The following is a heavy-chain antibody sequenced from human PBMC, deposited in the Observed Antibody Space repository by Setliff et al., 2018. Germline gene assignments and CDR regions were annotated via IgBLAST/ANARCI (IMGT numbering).Heavy chain of an antibody. Sequence: PSETLSLTCAVSGYSISSGYYWGWIRQPPGKGLEWIGSIYHSGSTYYNPSLKSRVTISVDTSKNQFSLKLSSVTAADTAVYYCARHKAGITIFGVVINPDAFDLWGQGTMVTVS. D-gene: IGHD3-3*01. CDR3: ARHKAGITIFGVVINPDAFDL. CDR2: IYHSGST. V-gene: IGHV4-38-2*01. J-gene: IGHJ3*01. CDR1: GYSISSGYY.